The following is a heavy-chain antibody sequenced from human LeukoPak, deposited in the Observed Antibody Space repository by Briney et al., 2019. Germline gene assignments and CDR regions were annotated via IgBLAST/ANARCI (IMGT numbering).Heavy chain of an antibody. D-gene: IGHD3-3*01. J-gene: IGHJ4*02. Sequence: SETLSLTCKVSGDSIRSDYWSWVRQPPGKGLEWMGNINYGGSTNYNPSLKGRVTILVDTSKNQISLRLTSVTATDTAVYYCARLYCSSYTCYNYWGKGTLVTVSS. CDR3: ARLYCSSYTCYNY. CDR1: GDSIRSDY. V-gene: IGHV4-59*08. CDR2: INYGGST.